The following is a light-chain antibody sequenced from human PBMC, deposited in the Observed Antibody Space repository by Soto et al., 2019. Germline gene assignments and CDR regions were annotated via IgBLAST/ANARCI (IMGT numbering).Light chain of an antibody. J-gene: IGLJ1*01. V-gene: IGLV2-14*03. Sequence: QSVLTQPASVSGSPGQSITISCTGTSSDVGGYNYVSWYQQHPGKAPKFMISDVSIRPSGVSIRFSGSKSGNTASLTISGLQAEDEADYFCSSYTSSSTPYVFGTGTKVTVL. CDR1: SSDVGGYNY. CDR3: SSYTSSSTPYV. CDR2: DVS.